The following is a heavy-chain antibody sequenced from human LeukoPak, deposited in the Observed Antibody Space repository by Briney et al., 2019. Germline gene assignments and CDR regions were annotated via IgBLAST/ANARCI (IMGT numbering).Heavy chain of an antibody. CDR3: ARTVVVVPAAIYYFDY. Sequence: PSQTLSLTCTVSGGSISSGSYYWSWIRQPAGKGLEWIGRIYTSGSTNYNPSLKSRVTISVDTSKNQFSLEVSSVTAADTAVYYCARTVVVVPAAIYYFDYWGQGTLVTVSS. CDR1: GGSISSGSYY. J-gene: IGHJ4*02. D-gene: IGHD2-2*02. CDR2: IYTSGST. V-gene: IGHV4-61*02.